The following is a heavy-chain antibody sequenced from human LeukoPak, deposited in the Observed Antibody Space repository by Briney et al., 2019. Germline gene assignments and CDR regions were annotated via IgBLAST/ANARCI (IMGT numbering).Heavy chain of an antibody. CDR2: INPSGGST. D-gene: IGHD3-10*01. CDR1: GYTFTSYY. CDR3: ARGDYSYYYGPGSSFDY. V-gene: IGHV1-46*01. Sequence: ASVKVSCKASGYTFTSYYMHWVRQAPGQGLEWMGIINPSGGSTSYAQKFQGRVTMTRDMSTSTVYMELSSLRSEDTAVYYCARGDYSYYYGPGSSFDYWGQGTLVTVSS. J-gene: IGHJ4*02.